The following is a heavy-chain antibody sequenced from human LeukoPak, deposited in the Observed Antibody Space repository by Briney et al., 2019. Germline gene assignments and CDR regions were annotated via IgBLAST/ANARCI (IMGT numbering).Heavy chain of an antibody. V-gene: IGHV1-69*05. CDR1: GGTFSSYA. Sequence: SVKVSCKASGGTFSSYAISWVRQAPGQGLEWMGRIIPIFGTANYAQKFQGRVTITTDTSTSTAYMELRSLRSDDTAVYYCARDSMGIQPWLRPPTNWFDPWGQGTLVTVSS. CDR2: IIPIFGTA. CDR3: ARDSMGIQPWLRPPTNWFDP. D-gene: IGHD5-18*01. J-gene: IGHJ5*02.